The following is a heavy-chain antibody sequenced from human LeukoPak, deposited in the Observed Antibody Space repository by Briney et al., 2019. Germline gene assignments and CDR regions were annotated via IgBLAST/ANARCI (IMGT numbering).Heavy chain of an antibody. V-gene: IGHV3-23*01. CDR1: GFTFSSYA. CDR2: ITGGGGNT. J-gene: IGHJ4*02. CDR3: AKDTSTRWYSSTPLPGDY. D-gene: IGHD6-13*01. Sequence: GGSLRLSCAASGFTFSSYAMSWVRQAPGKGLEWVSGITGGGGNTYYSDSVKGRFTISRDNSKSTLYLQMSSLRAEDTAIYYCAKDTSTRWYSSTPLPGDYWGQGTLVTVSS.